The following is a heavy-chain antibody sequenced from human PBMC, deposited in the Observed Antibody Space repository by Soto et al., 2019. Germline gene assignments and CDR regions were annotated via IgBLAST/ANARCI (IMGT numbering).Heavy chain of an antibody. CDR1: GESIFSHY. Sequence: SETLSLTCTVSGESIFSHYWTWIRQSPGKGLEWIGYIYYSGSTNYNPSLKSRATISIDASKSQFSLKVNSVTAEDTAVYYCARYYDYSGGTSGGMDVWGQGTTVTVSS. V-gene: IGHV4-59*11. J-gene: IGHJ6*02. CDR2: IYYSGST. CDR3: ARYYDYSGGTSGGMDV. D-gene: IGHD3-22*01.